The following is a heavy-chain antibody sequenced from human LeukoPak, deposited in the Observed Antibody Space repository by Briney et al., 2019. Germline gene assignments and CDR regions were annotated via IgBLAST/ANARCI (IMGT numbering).Heavy chain of an antibody. D-gene: IGHD3-22*01. J-gene: IGHJ4*02. V-gene: IGHV3-30*04. CDR2: ISYDGSNK. CDR1: GFTFSSYA. Sequence: GGSLRLSCAASGFTFSSYAMHWVRQAPGKGLEWVAVISYDGSNKYYADSVKGRFTISRDNSKNTQYLQMNSLRAEDTRVYFSARDLHYCYDRSPLGYLGPGNLVTVSS. CDR3: ARDLHYCYDRSPLGY.